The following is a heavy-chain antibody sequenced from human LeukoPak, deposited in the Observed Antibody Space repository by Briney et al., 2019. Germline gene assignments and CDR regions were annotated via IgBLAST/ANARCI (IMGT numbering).Heavy chain of an antibody. CDR1: GFTFSTYA. CDR2: ISYDGSNK. V-gene: IGHV3-30-3*01. J-gene: IGHJ3*02. D-gene: IGHD2-2*01. Sequence: QSGGSLRLSCAASGFTFSTYAMHWVRQAPGKGLEWVAVISYDGSNKYYADSVKGRFTISRDNSKNTLYLQMNSLRAEDTAVYYCARDPVVLPAAPTSSWYLGAFDIWGQGTMVTVSS. CDR3: ARDPVVLPAAPTSSWYLGAFDI.